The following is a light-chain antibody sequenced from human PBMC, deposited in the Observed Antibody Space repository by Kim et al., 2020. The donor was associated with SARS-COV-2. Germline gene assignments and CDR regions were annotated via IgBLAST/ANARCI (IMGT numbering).Light chain of an antibody. V-gene: IGLV1-36*01. CDR2: YDD. CDR3: AVWDDSLKGVL. J-gene: IGLJ2*01. CDR1: SSNIGHNA. Sequence: QSVLTQPPSVSEAPRQRVTISCSGSSSNIGHNAVNWFQQFPGKSPKIVVYYDDMLPSGVSDRFSGSKSGTSAFLTISGLQSEDEADYYCAVWDDSLKGVLFGGGTQLTVL.